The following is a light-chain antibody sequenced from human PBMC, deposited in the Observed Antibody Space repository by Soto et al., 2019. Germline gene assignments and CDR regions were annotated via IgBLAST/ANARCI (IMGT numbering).Light chain of an antibody. J-gene: IGLJ1*01. V-gene: IGLV1-40*01. CDR3: QSYDSSLSGSYV. Sequence: QSVLTQPPSVSGAPGQRVIISCTGSSSNIGAGHDVHWYQQLPGTAPRLLIYDNNNRPSGVPARFSVSKSDTSASLAITGLQPEDEADYYCQSYDSSLSGSYVFGTGTKVTVL. CDR1: SSNIGAGHD. CDR2: DNN.